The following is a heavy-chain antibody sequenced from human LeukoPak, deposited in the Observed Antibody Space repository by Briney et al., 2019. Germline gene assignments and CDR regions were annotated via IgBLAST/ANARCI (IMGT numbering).Heavy chain of an antibody. CDR2: INHSGST. CDR1: GGSFSGYY. CDR3: ARAGYWGLRGYSYGG. V-gene: IGHV4-34*01. J-gene: IGHJ4*02. Sequence: SETLSLTCAVYGGSFSGYYWSWIRQPPGKGLEWIGEINHSGSTNYNPSLKSRVTISVDTSKNQFSLKLSSVTAADTAVYYCARAGYWGLRGYSYGGWGQGTLVTVSS. D-gene: IGHD5-18*01.